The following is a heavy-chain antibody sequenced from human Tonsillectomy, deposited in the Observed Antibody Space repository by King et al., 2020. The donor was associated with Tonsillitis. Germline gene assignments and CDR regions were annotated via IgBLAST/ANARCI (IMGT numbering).Heavy chain of an antibody. CDR3: AKGVVEGYSYGLSIDY. Sequence: VQLVESGGGVVQPGRSLRLSCAASGFTFTSYGMHWVRRAPGKGLEWVAVISYDGSNKYYADSVKGRFTISRDNSKNTLYLQMNSLRAEDTAVYYCAKGVVEGYSYGLSIDYWGQGTLVTVSA. J-gene: IGHJ4*02. D-gene: IGHD5-18*01. CDR2: ISYDGSNK. CDR1: GFTFTSYG. V-gene: IGHV3-30*18.